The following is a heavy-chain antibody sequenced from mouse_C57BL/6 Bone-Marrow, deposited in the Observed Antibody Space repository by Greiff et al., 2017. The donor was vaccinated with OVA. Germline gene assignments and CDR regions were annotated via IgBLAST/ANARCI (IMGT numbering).Heavy chain of an antibody. D-gene: IGHD1-1*01. CDR1: GFTFSSYA. CDR3: AMGYITTVLYWYFDV. CDR2: ISDGGSYT. V-gene: IGHV5-4*03. J-gene: IGHJ1*03. Sequence: EVKLVESGGGLVKPGGSLKLSCAASGFTFSSYAMSWVRQTPEKRLEWVATISDGGSYTYYPDNVKGRFTISRDNANNNLYLQMSHLKSEYTAIYYCAMGYITTVLYWYFDVWGTGTTVTVSS.